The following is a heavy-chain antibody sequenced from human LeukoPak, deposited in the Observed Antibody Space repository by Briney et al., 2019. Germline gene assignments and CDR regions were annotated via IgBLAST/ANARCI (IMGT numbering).Heavy chain of an antibody. Sequence: GTSLRLSCAASGFTFSNDGMHWVRQAPGKGLEWVTPISYDGSNKYYADSVKGRFTISRDNSKNTLYLQMNSLRAEDTAVYYCAKDRSGIAPGTMDNWGQGTLVTVSS. J-gene: IGHJ4*02. CDR3: AKDRSGIAPGTMDN. CDR1: GFTFSNDG. V-gene: IGHV3-30*18. CDR2: ISYDGSNK. D-gene: IGHD1-1*01.